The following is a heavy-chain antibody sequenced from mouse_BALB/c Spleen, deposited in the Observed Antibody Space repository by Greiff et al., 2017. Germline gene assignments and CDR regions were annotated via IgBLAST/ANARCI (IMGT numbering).Heavy chain of an antibody. CDR3: TRDYGGSFFSMDY. Sequence: VQLQQSGTVLARPGASVKMSCKASGYTFTSYWMHWVKQRPGQGLEWIGAIYPGNSDTSYNQKFKGKAKLTAVTSTSTAYMELSSLTNEDSAVYYCTRDYGGSFFSMDYWGQGTSVTVSS. D-gene: IGHD1-1*01. J-gene: IGHJ4*01. V-gene: IGHV1-5*01. CDR1: GYTFTSYW. CDR2: IYPGNSDT.